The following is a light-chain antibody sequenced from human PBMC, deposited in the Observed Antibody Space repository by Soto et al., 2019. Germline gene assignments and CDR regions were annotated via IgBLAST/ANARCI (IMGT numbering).Light chain of an antibody. J-gene: IGLJ1*01. V-gene: IGLV2-8*01. Sequence: QSVLTQPPSASGSPGQSVTISCTGTGSDIGGYNFVSWYQKRPGKVPKLIIYEVNTRPSGVPDRFSGSKSGNTASLTVSGLQADDEADYYCSSYAGTNNRYVFGTGTKLTVL. CDR3: SSYAGTNNRYV. CDR1: GSDIGGYNF. CDR2: EVN.